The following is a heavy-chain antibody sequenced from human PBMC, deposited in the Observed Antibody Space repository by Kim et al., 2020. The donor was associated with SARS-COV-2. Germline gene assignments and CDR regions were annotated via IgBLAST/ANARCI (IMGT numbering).Heavy chain of an antibody. J-gene: IGHJ4*02. V-gene: IGHV4-34*01. CDR3: ARGGGYSYGAIDY. D-gene: IGHD5-18*01. Sequence: YTPSLKTRVTISVDPSKNQFSLKLRSVTAADTAVYYCARGGGYSYGAIDYWGQGTLVTVSS.